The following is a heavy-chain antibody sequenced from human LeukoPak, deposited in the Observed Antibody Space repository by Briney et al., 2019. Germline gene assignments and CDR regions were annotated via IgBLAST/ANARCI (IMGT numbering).Heavy chain of an antibody. CDR2: ISSSSGFI. Sequence: GGSLRLSCAASGFTFSSYSMNWVRQAPGKGLEWVSSISSSSGFIYYADSVRGRFTISRDNAKNSLFLQMTSLRAEDTAVYYCARGSTGTTDLNFDYWGQGTLVTVSS. CDR1: GFTFSSYS. J-gene: IGHJ4*02. V-gene: IGHV3-21*01. CDR3: ARGSTGTTDLNFDY. D-gene: IGHD1-1*01.